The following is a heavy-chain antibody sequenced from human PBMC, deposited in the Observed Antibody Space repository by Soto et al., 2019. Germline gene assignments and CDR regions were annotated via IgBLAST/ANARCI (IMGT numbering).Heavy chain of an antibody. CDR2: ISGSGGST. CDR1: GFTFSSYA. J-gene: IGHJ6*02. D-gene: IGHD3-22*01. CDR3: ANRRGSSGYYSDYYYGMDV. Sequence: GGSLRLSCAASGFTFSSYAMSWVRQAPGKGLEWVSAISGSGGSTYYADSVKGRFTISRDNSKNTLYLQMNSLRAEDTAVYYCANRRGSSGYYSDYYYGMDVWGQGTTVTVSS. V-gene: IGHV3-23*01.